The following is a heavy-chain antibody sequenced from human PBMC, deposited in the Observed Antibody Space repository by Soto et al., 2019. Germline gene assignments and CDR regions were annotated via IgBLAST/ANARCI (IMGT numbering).Heavy chain of an antibody. CDR1: GFTFSSYA. D-gene: IGHD4-17*01. J-gene: IGHJ5*02. CDR2: ISGSGGST. V-gene: IGHV3-23*01. Sequence: GGSLRLSCTASGFTFSSYAMSWVRQAPGKGLEWVSAISGSGGSTYYADSVKGRFTISRDNSKNTLYLQMNSLRAEDTAVYYCAKDRWGPRTTVRTGFDPWGQGTLVTVSS. CDR3: AKDRWGPRTTVRTGFDP.